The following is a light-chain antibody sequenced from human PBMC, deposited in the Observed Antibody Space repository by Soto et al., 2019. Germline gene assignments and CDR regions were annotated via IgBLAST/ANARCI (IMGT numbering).Light chain of an antibody. CDR3: CSYAGSSYV. CDR1: STDVGSYNL. J-gene: IGLJ1*01. CDR2: EVN. V-gene: IGLV2-23*02. Sequence: QSVLTQPASVSGSPGQSITISCTGTSTDVGSYNLVSWYQQHPGKAPKLVIYEVNKRPSGVSSRFSGSKSGNTASLTISGLQAEDEADYYCCSYAGSSYVFGTGTKVTVL.